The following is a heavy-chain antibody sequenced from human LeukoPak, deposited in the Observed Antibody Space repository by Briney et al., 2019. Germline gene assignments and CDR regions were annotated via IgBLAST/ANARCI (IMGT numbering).Heavy chain of an antibody. CDR3: ARDPAYCSSTSCRYGMDV. Sequence: GGSLRLSCAASGFTFSSYSMNWVRQAPGKGLEWVSSISSSSSYIYYADSVKGRFTISRDNAKNSLYLQMNSLRAEDTAVYYCARDPAYCSSTSCRYGMDVWGQGTTITVSS. D-gene: IGHD2-2*01. V-gene: IGHV3-21*01. CDR1: GFTFSSYS. J-gene: IGHJ6*02. CDR2: ISSSSSYI.